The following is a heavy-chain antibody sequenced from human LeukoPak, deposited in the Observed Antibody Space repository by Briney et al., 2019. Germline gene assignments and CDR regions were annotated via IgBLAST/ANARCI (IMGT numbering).Heavy chain of an antibody. V-gene: IGHV3-64D*06. J-gene: IGHJ3*02. CDR2: IRSNGGST. CDR1: GFTFSIYA. Sequence: HPGGSLRLSCSASGFTFSIYAKHWARQAPGKGLEYVSAIRSNGGSTYYADSVKGRFTISRDTSKNTLYLKMSSPRAEERTVLYCVKDIYGSGSNTSFDIWREGTMVTVYS. CDR3: VKDIYGSGSNTSFDI. D-gene: IGHD3-10*01.